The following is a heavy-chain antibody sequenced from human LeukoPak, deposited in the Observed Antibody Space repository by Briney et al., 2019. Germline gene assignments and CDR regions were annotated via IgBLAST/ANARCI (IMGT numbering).Heavy chain of an antibody. CDR3: ARAVIVVAAATQRNWFDP. CDR2: INHSGIT. Sequence: LETLSLTCAVYGGSFSGYYWSWIRQPPGKGLEWIGEINHSGITDCNPSLRSRVTISVDTSKNQFSLKLSSVTAADTAIYYCARAVIVVAAATQRNWFDPWGQGTLVTVSS. V-gene: IGHV4-34*01. CDR1: GGSFSGYY. J-gene: IGHJ5*02. D-gene: IGHD2-15*01.